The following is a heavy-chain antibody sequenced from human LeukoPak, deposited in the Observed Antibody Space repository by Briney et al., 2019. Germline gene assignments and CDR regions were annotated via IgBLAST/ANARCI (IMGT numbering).Heavy chain of an antibody. V-gene: IGHV1-69*01. J-gene: IGHJ3*02. CDR2: IIPIFGTA. D-gene: IGHD1-26*01. CDR3: ARDGSWGGATAAFDI. Sequence: ASVKVSCKASGGTFSSYAISWVRQAPGQGLEWMGGIIPIFGTANYAQKFQGRVTITADESTSTAYMELSSLRSEDTAVYYCARDGSWGGATAAFDIWGQGTMVTVSS. CDR1: GGTFSSYA.